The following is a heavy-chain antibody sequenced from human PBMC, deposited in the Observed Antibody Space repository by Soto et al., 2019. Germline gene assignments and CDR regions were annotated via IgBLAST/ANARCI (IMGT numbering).Heavy chain of an antibody. CDR1: GYSFTSYW. J-gene: IGHJ4*02. V-gene: IGHV5-51*01. Sequence: GESLKISCKGSGYSFTSYWIGWLRQMPGKGLEWMGLICPGDSDTRYSPSFQGQVTISADKSISTAYLQCSSLKAADTAMYYCARHRGGNSGLLTDYWGQGTLVTVSS. D-gene: IGHD2-21*02. CDR3: ARHRGGNSGLLTDY. CDR2: ICPGDSDT.